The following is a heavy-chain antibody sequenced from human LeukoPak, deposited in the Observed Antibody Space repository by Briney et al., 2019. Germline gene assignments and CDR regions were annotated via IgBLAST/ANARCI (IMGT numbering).Heavy chain of an antibody. CDR1: GFTFSSYG. Sequence: GGSLRLSCAASGFTFSSYGMHWVRQAPGKGLEWVAVISYDGSNKYYADSVKGRFTISRDNVDNVVYLQMNSLGAEDTAVYYCARVAVSGPTGWFDSWGQGTLVIVSS. CDR3: ARVAVSGPTGWFDS. D-gene: IGHD2-8*02. CDR2: ISYDGSNK. V-gene: IGHV3-30*03. J-gene: IGHJ5*01.